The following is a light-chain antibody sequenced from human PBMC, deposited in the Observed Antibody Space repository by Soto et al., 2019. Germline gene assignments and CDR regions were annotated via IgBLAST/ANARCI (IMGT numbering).Light chain of an antibody. CDR2: AAA. CDR3: QQLNSYPIT. J-gene: IGKJ5*01. V-gene: IGKV1-9*01. CDR1: QGISSN. Sequence: DIPLPQSPSPPSASPGDRVTITSWASQGISSNLAGYHQKTADDAKLLLYAAATSRGRVTSRSIGSRCGTEYSPTTISRQPEDYSTDYCQQLNSYPITFGQGTRLEI.